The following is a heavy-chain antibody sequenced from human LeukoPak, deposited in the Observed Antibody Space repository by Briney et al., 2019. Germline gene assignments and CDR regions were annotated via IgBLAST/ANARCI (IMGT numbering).Heavy chain of an antibody. Sequence: SETLSLTCAVYGGSFSGYYWSWIRQPPGKGLEWIGEINHSGSTNYNPSLKSRVTISVDTSKNQFSLNLSSVTAADTAVYYCARLPADYYDSSGYYYSWGQGTLVTVSS. CDR2: INHSGST. CDR3: ARLPADYYDSSGYYYS. D-gene: IGHD3-22*01. J-gene: IGHJ4*02. CDR1: GGSFSGYY. V-gene: IGHV4-34*01.